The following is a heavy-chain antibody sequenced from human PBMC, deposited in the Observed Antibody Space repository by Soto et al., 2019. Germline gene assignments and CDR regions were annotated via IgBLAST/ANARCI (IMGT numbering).Heavy chain of an antibody. V-gene: IGHV3-30*03. Sequence: QVQLVESGGGVVQPGRSLRLSCAASGFTFSSYGMHWVRQAPGKGLEWVAVISYDGSNKYYADSVKGRFTISRDNSKNTLYLQMNSLRAEDTAVYYCARGLMTTVASGVGAYWGQGTLVTVSS. CDR2: ISYDGSNK. J-gene: IGHJ4*02. CDR3: ARGLMTTVASGVGAY. CDR1: GFTFSSYG. D-gene: IGHD4-17*01.